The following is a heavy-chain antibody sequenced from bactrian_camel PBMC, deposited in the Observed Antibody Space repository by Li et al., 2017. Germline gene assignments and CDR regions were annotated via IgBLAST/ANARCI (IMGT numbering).Heavy chain of an antibody. D-gene: IGHD1*01. CDR2: IFTGDLDEEYGTI. Sequence: HVQLVESGGDSVQAGGSLRLSCAASENIYKSNCIGWSRQTPGKEREGVAAIFTGDLDEEYGTIYYEASVEGRFTITHNDAKNTVYLQMNSLEPEDTGMYYCAAERIIPCYAALSFTNWGQGTQVTVS. V-gene: IGHV3S54*01. CDR3: AAERIIPCYAALSFTN. CDR1: ENIYKSNC. J-gene: IGHJ4*01.